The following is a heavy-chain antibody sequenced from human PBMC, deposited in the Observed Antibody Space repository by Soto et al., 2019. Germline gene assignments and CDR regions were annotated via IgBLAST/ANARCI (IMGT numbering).Heavy chain of an antibody. Sequence: QVQLQESGPGLVKPSGTLSLTCAVSSGSISSSNWWSWVRQPPGKGLEWIGEIYHSGSTNYNPSLKSRVTISVDKSKNQFSLKLSSVTAADTAVYYCARVVPAARSRDYYYYMDVWGKGTTVTVSS. CDR1: SGSISSSNW. J-gene: IGHJ6*03. CDR2: IYHSGST. CDR3: ARVVPAARSRDYYYYMDV. D-gene: IGHD2-2*01. V-gene: IGHV4-4*02.